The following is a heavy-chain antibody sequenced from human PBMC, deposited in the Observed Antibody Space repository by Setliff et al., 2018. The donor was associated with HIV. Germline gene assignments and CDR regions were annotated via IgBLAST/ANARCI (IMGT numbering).Heavy chain of an antibody. CDR3: AIRISAAGSAFQH. V-gene: IGHV1-18*01. CDR1: SYIFSSND. CDR2: ITSYNGNT. Sequence: GASVKVSCKASSYIFSSNDIDWVRQAPGQGLEWMGRITSYNGNTKYAQKFQDRVTMTTDKSTTTAYMDLRSLRSDDTAVYYCAIRISAAGSAFQHWGQGTLVTVSS. D-gene: IGHD6-13*01. J-gene: IGHJ1*01.